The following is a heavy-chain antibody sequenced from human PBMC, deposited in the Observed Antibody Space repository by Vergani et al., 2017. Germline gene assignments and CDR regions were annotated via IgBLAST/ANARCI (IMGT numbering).Heavy chain of an antibody. V-gene: IGHV3-30*02. CDR2: IRYAGTKR. CDR3: TKAGQYDSDNFHDS. D-gene: IGHD3-22*01. J-gene: IGHJ1*01. Sequence: QVQLVESGGGVVQPGGSLRLSCIGSGFTFRIYGMHWVRQAPGKGLEWVVFIRYAGTKRFYGDSVKGRFTISRDNSQTTVFLQMNSLRADDSAVYYCTKAGQYDSDNFHDSWGQGALVTVAS. CDR1: GFTFRIYG.